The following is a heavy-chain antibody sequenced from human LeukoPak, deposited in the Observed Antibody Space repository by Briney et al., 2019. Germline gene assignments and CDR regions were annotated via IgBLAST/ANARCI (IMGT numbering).Heavy chain of an antibody. Sequence: RASMKVSXKTSGYTFTDYYMYWVRQAPGQGFEWMGWINPNSGGTNYAQKFQGRVTMTRDTSISTAYMELSRVRSDDTAVYYCARASKDVLIFDYWGQGTLVTVSS. CDR3: ARASKDVLIFDY. CDR1: GYTFTDYY. J-gene: IGHJ4*02. D-gene: IGHD2-8*01. CDR2: INPNSGGT. V-gene: IGHV1-2*02.